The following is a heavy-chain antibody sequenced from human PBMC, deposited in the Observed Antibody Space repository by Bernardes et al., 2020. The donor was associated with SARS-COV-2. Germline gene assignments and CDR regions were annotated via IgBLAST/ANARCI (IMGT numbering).Heavy chain of an antibody. CDR3: SGEKRDYYDFWSGYFRQTNYYFDY. Sequence: SETLSPTCAVYGGSFSGYYWSWIRQPPGKGLEWIGEINHSGSTNYNPSLKSRVTISVDTSKNQFSLKLSSVTAADTAVYYCSGEKRDYYDFWSGYFRQTNYYFDYWGQGTLVTVSS. V-gene: IGHV4-34*01. CDR2: INHSGST. D-gene: IGHD3-3*01. CDR1: GGSFSGYY. J-gene: IGHJ4*02.